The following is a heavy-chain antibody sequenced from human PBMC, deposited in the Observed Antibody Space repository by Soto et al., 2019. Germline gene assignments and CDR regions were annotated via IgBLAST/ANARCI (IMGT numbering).Heavy chain of an antibody. CDR2: INDNGGA. V-gene: IGHV4-34*01. J-gene: IGHJ4*02. CDR3: ASGRGTENY. CDR1: AGSFSCSF. D-gene: IGHD3-10*01. Sequence: SETLSLTCVVYAGSFSCSFGSWIRQPPGKGLEWLGEINDNGGANYNPSLQSRVSISVDTSNNQFSLNLRSVTAADTAVYYCASGRGTENYWGQGTLVTVSS.